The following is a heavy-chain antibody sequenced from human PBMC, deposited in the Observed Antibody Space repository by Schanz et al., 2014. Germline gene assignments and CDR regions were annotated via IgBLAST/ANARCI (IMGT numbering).Heavy chain of an antibody. CDR1: GYTFIDYY. D-gene: IGHD4-17*01. CDR2: IDPNGGAP. J-gene: IGHJ4*02. V-gene: IGHV1-2*02. Sequence: QVQLVQSGAEVKKPGASVKVSCKASGYTFIDYYMHWVRQAPGQGLEWVGWIDPNGGAPNHAQLLQGRVTMTRDTSISTASMELSGLTSADTAVYFCARDPYGKNSGDFDYWGQGTLVTVSS. CDR3: ARDPYGKNSGDFDY.